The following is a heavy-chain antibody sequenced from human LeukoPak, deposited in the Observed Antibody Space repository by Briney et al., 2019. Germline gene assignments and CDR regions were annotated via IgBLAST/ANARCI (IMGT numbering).Heavy chain of an antibody. CDR2: IRYDGSNK. D-gene: IGHD3-3*01. J-gene: IGHJ6*03. CDR3: ARKMYYDFWGGYKTMDV. V-gene: IGHV3-30*02. CDR1: GFTFRSYG. Sequence: GGSLRLSCAASGFTFRSYGIHWVRQAPGQGLEWVAFIRYDGSNKYYADSVKGRFTISRDNSKTTLNLQMNSLRVEDTAVYYCARKMYYDFWGGYKTMDVWGKGTTVTVSS.